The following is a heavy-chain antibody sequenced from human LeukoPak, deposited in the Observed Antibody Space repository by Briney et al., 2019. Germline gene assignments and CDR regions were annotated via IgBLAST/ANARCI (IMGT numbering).Heavy chain of an antibody. CDR3: ARVRGWYFDP. CDR2: IYYSGST. V-gene: IGHV4-59*01. CDR1: GGSISSYY. J-gene: IGHJ5*02. Sequence: SETLSLTCTVSGGSISSYYWSWIRQPPREGLEWIGYIYYSGSTNYNPSLKSRVTISVDTSKNQFSLKLSSVTAADTAVYYCARVRGWYFDPWGQGTLVTVSS. D-gene: IGHD6-19*01.